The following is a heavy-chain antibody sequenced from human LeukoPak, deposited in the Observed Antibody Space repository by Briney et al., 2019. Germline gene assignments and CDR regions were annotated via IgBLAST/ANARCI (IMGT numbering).Heavy chain of an antibody. J-gene: IGHJ3*02. CDR3: ARDRCISTSCYSAFDI. Sequence: EASVLLSCKPSGYTITSYYMHWVRQAPGQGLEWMGWISTDNGNTNYAQRFQGRVTITADESTSTAYMELSSLRSEDTAVYYCARDRCISTSCYSAFDIWGQGTMVTVSS. CDR2: ISTDNGNT. V-gene: IGHV1-18*04. D-gene: IGHD2-2*01. CDR1: GYTITSYY.